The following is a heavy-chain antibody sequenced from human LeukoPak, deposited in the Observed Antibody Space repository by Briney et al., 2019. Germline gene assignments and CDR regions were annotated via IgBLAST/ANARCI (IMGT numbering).Heavy chain of an antibody. CDR1: GFTFSSYG. CDR2: ISYDGSNK. D-gene: IGHD1-26*01. V-gene: IGHV3-30*18. Sequence: GGSLRLSCAASGFTFSSYGMHWVRQAPGKGLEWVAVISYDGSNKYYADSVKGRFTISRDNSKNTLYLQMNSLRAEDTAVYYCAKVGEAWELLLIDYWGQGTLVTVSS. CDR3: AKVGEAWELLLIDY. J-gene: IGHJ4*02.